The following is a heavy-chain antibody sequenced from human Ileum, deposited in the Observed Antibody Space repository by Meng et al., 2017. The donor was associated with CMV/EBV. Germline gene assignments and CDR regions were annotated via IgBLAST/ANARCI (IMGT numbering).Heavy chain of an antibody. CDR1: GFPFGAYY. D-gene: IGHD4-17*01. J-gene: IGHJ4*02. CDR3: ARGNYGFDY. CDR2: ITGSGDII. V-gene: IGHV3-11*01. Sequence: LGLACAASGFPFGAYYMTWVRKAPGKGLEWVSYITGSGDIIYYADSVKGRFTISRDNAKSSLYLEINSLRAEDTAVYYCARGNYGFDYWGQGTLVTVSS.